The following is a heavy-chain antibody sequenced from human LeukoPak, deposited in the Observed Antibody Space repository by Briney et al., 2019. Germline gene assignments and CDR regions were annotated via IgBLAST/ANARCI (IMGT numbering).Heavy chain of an antibody. Sequence: KPGASVKVSCKASGYTFTSYGISWVRQAPGQGLEWMGWISAYNGNTNYAQKLQGRVTMTTDTSTSTAYLDLRSLRSDDTAVYYCARGGSSSWYDAFDIWGQGTMVTVSS. CDR3: ARGGSSSWYDAFDI. V-gene: IGHV1-18*01. D-gene: IGHD6-13*01. CDR1: GYTFTSYG. CDR2: ISAYNGNT. J-gene: IGHJ3*02.